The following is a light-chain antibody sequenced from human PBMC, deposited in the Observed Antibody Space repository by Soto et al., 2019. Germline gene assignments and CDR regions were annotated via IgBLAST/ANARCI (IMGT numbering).Light chain of an antibody. CDR2: DGY. Sequence: EVVLTQSPVTLSLSPGERATLSCRASQSFRGLLAWYQRKPGQAPRLLIYDGYNRATGIPPRFSGSGSGTDFTLTISSLEPEDSAVYYCQQRHMWPITFGQGTRLEIK. CDR1: QSFRGL. J-gene: IGKJ5*01. CDR3: QQRHMWPIT. V-gene: IGKV3-11*01.